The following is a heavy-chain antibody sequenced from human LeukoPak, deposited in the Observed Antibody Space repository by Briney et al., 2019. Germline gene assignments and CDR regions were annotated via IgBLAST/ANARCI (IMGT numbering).Heavy chain of an antibody. Sequence: GGSLRLSCTASGLTFSTSGFSWVRQAPGKGLEWVASIGPTGSDRYHADSIKGRFTISRDNANNFLYLQMNSLRAEDTAVYYCATETNGRHYDYWGQGTLLTVSS. CDR2: IGPTGSDR. CDR1: GLTFSTSG. CDR3: ATETNGRHYDY. V-gene: IGHV3-21*06. J-gene: IGHJ4*02. D-gene: IGHD1-14*01.